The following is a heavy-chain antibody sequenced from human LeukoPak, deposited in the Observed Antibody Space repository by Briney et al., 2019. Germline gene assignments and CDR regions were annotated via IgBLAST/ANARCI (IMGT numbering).Heavy chain of an antibody. CDR3: ARAQGALDY. CDR1: GFTITTYA. CDR2: IGGGGTE. D-gene: IGHD1-26*01. Sequence: RAGGSLRLSCAASGFTITTYAVNWARHAPGKGLEWVSGIGGGGTEYYADSVRGRLIISSDNSQNLVHLQMNSVTVEDTAVYYCARAQGALDYWGQGTLVTVSS. J-gene: IGHJ4*02. V-gene: IGHV3-23*01.